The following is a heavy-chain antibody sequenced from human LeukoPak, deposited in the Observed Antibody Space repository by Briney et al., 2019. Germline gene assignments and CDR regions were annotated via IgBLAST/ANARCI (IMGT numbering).Heavy chain of an antibody. D-gene: IGHD3-9*01. Sequence: GGSLRLSCAASGLTVSSNYMSWVRQAPGMGLEWVSVIYSVSSTFYADSVKGRFTISRDNSKNTLHLQMNSLRVEDTAVYYCAKDQREADILTGYPFDYWGQGTLVTVSS. V-gene: IGHV3-53*01. J-gene: IGHJ4*02. CDR3: AKDQREADILTGYPFDY. CDR1: GLTVSSNY. CDR2: IYSVSST.